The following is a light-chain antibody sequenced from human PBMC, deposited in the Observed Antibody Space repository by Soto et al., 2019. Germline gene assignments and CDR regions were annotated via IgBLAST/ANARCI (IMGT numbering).Light chain of an antibody. Sequence: QSVLTQPPSASGTPGQRVTISCSGSSSNIGNFYVYWYQQHPGTAPKVLIYKNNQRPLGFPDRFSGSKSGTSASLAISGLRSEDEADYYCAAWDDSLSGPGVFGGGTQLTVL. J-gene: IGLJ7*01. CDR3: AAWDDSLSGPGV. CDR2: KNN. CDR1: SSNIGNFY. V-gene: IGLV1-47*01.